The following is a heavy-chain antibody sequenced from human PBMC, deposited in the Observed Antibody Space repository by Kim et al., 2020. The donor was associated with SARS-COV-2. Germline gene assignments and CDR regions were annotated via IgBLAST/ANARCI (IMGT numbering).Heavy chain of an antibody. CDR3: TTDESSGYYTPDYFDY. CDR1: GFTFSNAW. J-gene: IGHJ4*02. V-gene: IGHV3-15*01. D-gene: IGHD3-22*01. Sequence: GGSLRLSCAASGFTFSNAWMSWVRQAPGKGLEWVGRIKSKTDGGTTDYAAPVKGRFTISRDDSKNTLYLQMNSLKTEDTAVYYCTTDESSGYYTPDYFDYWGQGTLVTVSS. CDR2: IKSKTDGGTT.